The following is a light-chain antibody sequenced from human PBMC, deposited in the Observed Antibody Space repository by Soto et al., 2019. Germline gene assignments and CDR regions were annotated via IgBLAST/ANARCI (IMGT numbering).Light chain of an antibody. V-gene: IGLV1-44*01. CDR2: NND. CDR1: SSNLGSNT. Sequence: QLVLTQPPSASGTPGQRVTISCSGSSSNLGSNTVNWYQQLPGTAPKLLIYNNDQRPSGVADRFSGSKSGTSAALAISGLQSEDEDDDYCAAWDDSLNAWVFGGGTKVTVL. J-gene: IGLJ3*02. CDR3: AAWDDSLNAWV.